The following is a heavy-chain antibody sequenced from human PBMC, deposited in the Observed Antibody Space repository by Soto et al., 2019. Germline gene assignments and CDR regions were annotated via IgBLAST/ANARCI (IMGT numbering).Heavy chain of an antibody. Sequence: GGSLRLSCAASRFTFSSYGMHWVRQAPGKGLEWVAIIWYDGSDTYYADSVKGRFTISRDNSKNTLYLQMNSLRVEDTAVYYCARDQGGGTFNYGMDVWGQGTTVTVSS. CDR1: RFTFSSYG. J-gene: IGHJ6*02. CDR3: ARDQGGGTFNYGMDV. CDR2: IWYDGSDT. D-gene: IGHD1-26*01. V-gene: IGHV3-33*01.